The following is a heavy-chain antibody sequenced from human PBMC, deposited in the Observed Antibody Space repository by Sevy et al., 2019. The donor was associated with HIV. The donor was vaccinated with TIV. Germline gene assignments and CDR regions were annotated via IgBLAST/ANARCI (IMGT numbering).Heavy chain of an antibody. V-gene: IGHV1-2*02. CDR2: INPNDGVT. J-gene: IGHJ6*02. Sequence: ASVKVSCKASGYTFTDYYIHWVRQAPGQGLEWMDWINPNDGVTNYAQRFQGGVTVTRDTSISTAYMELRRLRSDDTAIYYCARLTTMPTSDLYGMDVWGQGTTVTVSS. D-gene: IGHD1-1*01. CDR3: ARLTTMPTSDLYGMDV. CDR1: GYTFTDYY.